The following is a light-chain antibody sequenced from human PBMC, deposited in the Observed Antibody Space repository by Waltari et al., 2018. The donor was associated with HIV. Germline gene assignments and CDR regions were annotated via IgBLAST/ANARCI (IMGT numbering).Light chain of an antibody. V-gene: IGLV3-25*03. Sequence: YELTQPPSVSVSPGQTARITCSGDALPKQYAYWYQQKAGQAPVLVIAKDSERPSGIPERFSGSSSGTTVTLTISGVQAEDEADYNCQSADSSGTDLIFGGGTKLTVL. CDR3: QSADSSGTDLI. J-gene: IGLJ2*01. CDR2: KDS. CDR1: ALPKQY.